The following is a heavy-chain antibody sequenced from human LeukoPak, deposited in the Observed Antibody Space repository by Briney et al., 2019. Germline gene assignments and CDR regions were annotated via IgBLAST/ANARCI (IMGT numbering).Heavy chain of an antibody. CDR1: GFPFRNYW. J-gene: IGHJ4*02. CDR3: VRNLAVAGTCFDS. D-gene: IGHD6-19*01. CDR2: IKQDGSDS. Sequence: GGSLRLSWEASGFPFRNYWISWVRQPPGTGREGGANIKQDGSDSNYVTSVRGRFTISRDNAESSLFLQMNSLRAEDTAVYYCVRNLAVAGTCFDSWGQGTLVTVSS. V-gene: IGHV3-7*03.